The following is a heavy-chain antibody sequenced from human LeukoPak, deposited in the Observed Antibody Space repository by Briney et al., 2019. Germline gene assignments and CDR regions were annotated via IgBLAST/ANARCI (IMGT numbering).Heavy chain of an antibody. J-gene: IGHJ3*01. CDR2: IKQDGSEK. D-gene: IGHD2-8*01. Sequence: GGSLRLSCAVSGFRLKTFWMSWVRQAPGKGLQWVANIKQDGSEKYYVDSVRGRFTISRDNAKNSIYLQINSLRAGDSAVYYCARDNGGRAFDLWGHGTMVTVSS. V-gene: IGHV3-7*01. CDR3: ARDNGGRAFDL. CDR1: GFRLKTFW.